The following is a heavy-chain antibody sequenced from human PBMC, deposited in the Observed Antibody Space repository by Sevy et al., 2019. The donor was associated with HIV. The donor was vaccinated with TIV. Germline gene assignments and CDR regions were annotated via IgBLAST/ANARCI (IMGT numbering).Heavy chain of an antibody. CDR1: GFTFRNAW. D-gene: IGHD5-18*01. Sequence: GGSLRLSCVASGFTFRNAWMTWVRQVPGKGLEWVGRIVNDPDGGTTDYAAPVKGRFIISRDDSKNKLYLQMKSLKTEETAVYYCSTDIVVQSGYSYDFSRINPDFSHNSGADVWGQGTTVTVSS. CDR2: IVNDPDGGTT. J-gene: IGHJ6*02. CDR3: STDIVVQSGYSYDFSRINPDFSHNSGADV. V-gene: IGHV3-15*04.